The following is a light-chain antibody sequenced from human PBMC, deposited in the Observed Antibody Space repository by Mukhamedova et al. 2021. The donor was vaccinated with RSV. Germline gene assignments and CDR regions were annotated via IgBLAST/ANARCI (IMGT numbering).Light chain of an antibody. J-gene: IGLJ3*02. CDR2: GKN. CDR3: NSRDSSGNRV. V-gene: IGLV3-19*01. Sequence: RITCQGDSLRSYYASWYQQKPGQAPVLVIYGKNNRPSGIPDRFSGSSSGNTASLTITGAQAEDEADYYCNSRDSSGNRVFGGGTK. CDR1: SLRSYY.